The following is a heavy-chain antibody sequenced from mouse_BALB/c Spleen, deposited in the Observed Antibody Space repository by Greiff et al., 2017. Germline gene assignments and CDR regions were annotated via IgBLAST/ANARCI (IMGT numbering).Heavy chain of an antibody. J-gene: IGHJ2*01. CDR1: GYTFTDYW. CDR2: IDTSDSYT. D-gene: IGHD2-14*01. CDR3: ARWGTHFDY. V-gene: IGHV1-69*01. Sequence: QVQLKQPGAELVMPGASVKMSCKASGYTFTDYWMHWVKQRPGQGLEWIGAIDTSDSYTSYNQKFKGKATLTVDESSSTAYMQLSSLTSEDSAVYYCARWGTHFDYWGQGTTLTVSS.